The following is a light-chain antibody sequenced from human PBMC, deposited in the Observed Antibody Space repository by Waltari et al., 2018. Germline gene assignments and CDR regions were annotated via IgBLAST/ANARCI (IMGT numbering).Light chain of an antibody. J-gene: IGKJ2*01. Sequence: DIQMTQSPSYVSASVGERVTITCRASQGIRSWLAWYQQKQGKAPKLLIYAASSLQSGVPSRFIGSGSGTDFTLTISSLQPEDFATYYCQQANSFPYTFGQGTKLEIK. CDR2: AAS. V-gene: IGKV1-12*01. CDR1: QGIRSW. CDR3: QQANSFPYT.